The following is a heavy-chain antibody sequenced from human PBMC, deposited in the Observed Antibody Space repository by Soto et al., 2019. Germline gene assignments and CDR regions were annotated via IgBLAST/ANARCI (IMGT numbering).Heavy chain of an antibody. V-gene: IGHV3-74*01. CDR3: VRENYYYGMDV. CDR2: IKSDGSYT. CDR1: GFTFSNYW. J-gene: IGHJ6*02. Sequence: GGSLRLSCAASGFTFSNYWMHWVRQAPGKGPVWVSRIKSDGSYTNYADSVKGRFTISRDNSKNTVYLQMNSLRAEDTAVYYCVRENYYYGMDVWGQGTTVTVSS.